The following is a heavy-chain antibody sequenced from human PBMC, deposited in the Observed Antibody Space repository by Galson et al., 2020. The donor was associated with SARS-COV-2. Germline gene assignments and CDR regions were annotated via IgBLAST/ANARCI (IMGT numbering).Heavy chain of an antibody. V-gene: IGHV2-26*01. CDR2: IFSNDGK. CDR3: ARIENYDSSGYRLGAFDI. CDR1: GFSLSNARMG. Sequence: SGPTLVKPTETLTLTCTVSGFSLSNARMGVSWIRQPPGKALEWLAHIFSNDGKSYSTSLKSRLTISKDTSKSQVVLTMTNMDPVDTATYYCARIENYDSSGYRLGAFDIWGQGTMVTVSS. J-gene: IGHJ3*02. D-gene: IGHD3-22*01.